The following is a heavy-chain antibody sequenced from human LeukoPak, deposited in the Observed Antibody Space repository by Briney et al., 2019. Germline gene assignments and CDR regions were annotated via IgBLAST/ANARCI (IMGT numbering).Heavy chain of an antibody. V-gene: IGHV3-43D*03. CDR1: GFTFDDYA. J-gene: IGHJ4*02. Sequence: GGSLRLSCAASGFTFDDYAMHWVRQAPGKGLEWVSLISWDGGITYYADSVKGRFTVSRDNSKNSLYLRMDSLRAEDTALYYCAKVGDNSVWYSYFDSWGQGTLVTVSS. D-gene: IGHD6-19*01. CDR3: AKVGDNSVWYSYFDS. CDR2: ISWDGGIT.